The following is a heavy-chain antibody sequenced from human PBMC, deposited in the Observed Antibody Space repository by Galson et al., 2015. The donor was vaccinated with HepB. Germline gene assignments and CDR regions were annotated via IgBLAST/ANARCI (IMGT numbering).Heavy chain of an antibody. Sequence: SVKVSCKASGYTFTSYAMHWVRQAPGQRLEWMGWINAGNGNTKYSQKFQGRVTITRDTSASTAYMELSSLRSEDTAVYYCARDAAYSSTWTYYYYGMDVWGQGTTVTVSS. V-gene: IGHV1-3*01. CDR3: ARDAAYSSTWTYYYYGMDV. D-gene: IGHD6-13*01. J-gene: IGHJ6*02. CDR1: GYTFTSYA. CDR2: INAGNGNT.